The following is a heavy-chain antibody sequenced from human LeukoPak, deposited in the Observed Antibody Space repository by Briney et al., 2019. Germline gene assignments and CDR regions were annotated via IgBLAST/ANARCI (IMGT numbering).Heavy chain of an antibody. CDR1: GGTIRSYY. V-gene: IGHV4-59*01. CDR3: ARGHSSGWYYFDY. D-gene: IGHD6-19*01. CDR2: IYYSGST. J-gene: IGHJ4*02. Sequence: PSETLSLTCTVSGGTIRSYYWNWIRQPPGKGLEWIGYIYYSGSTNYNPSVESRVTISVDTSKNQFSLKLSSVTAADTAVYYCARGHSSGWYYFDYWGQGTLVTVLS.